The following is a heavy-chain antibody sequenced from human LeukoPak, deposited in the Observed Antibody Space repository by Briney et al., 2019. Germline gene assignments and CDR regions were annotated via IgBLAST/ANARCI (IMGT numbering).Heavy chain of an antibody. Sequence: HPGGSLRLSCAASGFTFGDYSMNWVRQAPGKGLQWVSYISSGGSTIYYADSVKGRFTISRDNSKNTLYLQMNSLRAEDTAVYYCARDLGYCSGGDCYSAYWGQGTLVTVSS. D-gene: IGHD2-15*01. CDR1: GFTFGDYS. CDR2: ISSGGSTI. J-gene: IGHJ4*02. CDR3: ARDLGYCSGGDCYSAY. V-gene: IGHV3-48*01.